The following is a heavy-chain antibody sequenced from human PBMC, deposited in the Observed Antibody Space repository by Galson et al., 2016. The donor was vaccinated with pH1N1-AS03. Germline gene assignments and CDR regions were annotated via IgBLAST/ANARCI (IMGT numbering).Heavy chain of an antibody. J-gene: IGHJ3*01. CDR1: GGSISSNNYL. Sequence: TLSLTCTVSGGSISSNNYLWSWVRQHPGKGLEWIGYIYYTGSACYNPSLESRVTISVDTSKNQFSLRLNSVTAADTAVYYCAREVIEMTTSYAFDFWGQGTMVTVSS. CDR2: IYYTGSA. V-gene: IGHV4-30-4*01. D-gene: IGHD5-24*01. CDR3: AREVIEMTTSYAFDF.